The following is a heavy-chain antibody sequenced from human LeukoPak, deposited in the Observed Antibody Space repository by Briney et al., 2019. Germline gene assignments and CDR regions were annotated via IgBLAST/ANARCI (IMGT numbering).Heavy chain of an antibody. D-gene: IGHD1-26*01. CDR2: ITGSGGST. CDR3: AKEYTGAFSPFPSYFDN. Sequence: GGSLRLSCAASGFKFDDYGMSWVRQVPGKGLEWVSVITGSGGSTYYADSVKGRFTISRDNSKNTLYLRMNSLRAEDTAIYYCAKEYTGAFSPFPSYFDNWGQGTLVTVSS. V-gene: IGHV3-23*01. CDR1: GFKFDDYG. J-gene: IGHJ4*02.